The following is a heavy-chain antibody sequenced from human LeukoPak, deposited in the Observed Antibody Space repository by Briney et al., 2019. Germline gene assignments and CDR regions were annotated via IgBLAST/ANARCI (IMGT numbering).Heavy chain of an antibody. J-gene: IGHJ4*02. Sequence: GASVKVSCKASGYSFTTYDINWVRQATGQGLEWMGWMNLKSGYTGYAQKFQGRVTITRDTSTSTVYMELSSLRSEDTDVYYCARVAGSIDYWGQGTLVTVSS. CDR2: MNLKSGYT. CDR1: GYSFTTYD. D-gene: IGHD1-26*01. V-gene: IGHV1-8*03. CDR3: ARVAGSIDY.